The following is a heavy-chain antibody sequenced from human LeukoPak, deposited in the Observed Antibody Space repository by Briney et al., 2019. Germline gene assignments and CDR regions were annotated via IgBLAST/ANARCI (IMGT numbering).Heavy chain of an antibody. CDR2: ISNSGYT. CDR3: AKVNGRPY. CDR1: GFTFSSYA. D-gene: IGHD1-26*01. J-gene: IGHJ4*02. Sequence: GPLRLSCAASGFTFSSYAMGWVRQTPGKGLEWVSSISNSGYTYYADSVKGRFTISRDNSRNTLYLQMNSLRAEDTAVYYCAKVNGRPYWGQGTLVTVSS. V-gene: IGHV3-23*01.